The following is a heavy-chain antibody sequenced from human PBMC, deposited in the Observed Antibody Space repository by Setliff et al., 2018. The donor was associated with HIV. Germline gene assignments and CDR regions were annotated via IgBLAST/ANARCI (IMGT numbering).Heavy chain of an antibody. CDR2: IDASANT. J-gene: IGHJ5*02. CDR1: GSSISSNYY. Sequence: PSETLSLTCTVSGSSISSNYYWAWIRQAPGKGLEWIGCIDASANTYYIPSLKSRATISIDTSKNQLSLKLRSVTAADTAVYYCARKPDSRNWFDPWGQGTLVTVSS. V-gene: IGHV4-38-2*02. CDR3: ARKPDSRNWFDP.